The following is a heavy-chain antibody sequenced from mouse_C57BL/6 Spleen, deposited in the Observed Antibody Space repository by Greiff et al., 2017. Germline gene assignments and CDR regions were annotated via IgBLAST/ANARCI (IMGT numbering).Heavy chain of an antibody. V-gene: IGHV1-82*01. Sequence: VQLQQSGPELVKPGASVKISCKASGYAFSSSWMNWVKQRPGKGLEWIGRIYPGDGDTNYNGKFKGKATLTADKSSSTAYMQLSSLTSEDSAVYFCARPHLYYFDYGGQGTTLTVSS. CDR3: ARPHLYYFDY. CDR1: GYAFSSSW. CDR2: IYPGDGDT. J-gene: IGHJ2*01.